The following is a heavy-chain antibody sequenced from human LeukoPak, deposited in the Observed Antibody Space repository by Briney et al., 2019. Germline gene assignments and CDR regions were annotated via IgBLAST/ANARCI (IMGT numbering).Heavy chain of an antibody. J-gene: IGHJ5*02. D-gene: IGHD2-21*02. CDR1: GFTVSSNY. CDR3: AKGLLFADWFDP. Sequence: GGSLRLSCAASGFTVSSNYMSWVRQAPGKGLEWVSAISGSGGSTYYADSVKGRFTISRDNSKNTLYLQMNSLRAEDTAVYYCAKGLLFADWFDPWGQGTLVTVSS. CDR2: ISGSGGST. V-gene: IGHV3-23*01.